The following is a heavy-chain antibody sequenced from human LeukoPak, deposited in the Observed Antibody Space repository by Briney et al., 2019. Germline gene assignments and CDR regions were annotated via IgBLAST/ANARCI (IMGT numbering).Heavy chain of an antibody. D-gene: IGHD1-1*01. CDR3: ATTGRSGAWTPFDL. Sequence: PSETLSLTCTVSGDSISSYYWSWIRQPPGKGLEWIGYIYYSGSANYNPSLKSRVTISVDPSKNQFSLKSSSVTAADTAVYYCATTGRSGAWTPFDLWGRGTLVTVSS. J-gene: IGHJ2*01. CDR2: IYYSGSA. CDR1: GDSISSYY. V-gene: IGHV4-59*01.